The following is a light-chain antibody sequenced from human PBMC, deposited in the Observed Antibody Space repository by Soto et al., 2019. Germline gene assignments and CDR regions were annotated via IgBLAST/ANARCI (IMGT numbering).Light chain of an antibody. CDR3: QQYGSSPA. CDR2: GAS. V-gene: IGKV3-20*01. CDR1: QSVSSK. Sequence: EIVIAQSPATLSVSPGERATLSCRASQSVSSKLAWYQQKPGQAPRLLIYGASSRATGIPDRFSGSGSGTDFTLTISRLEPEDFAVYYCQQYGSSPAFGQGTKVDIK. J-gene: IGKJ1*01.